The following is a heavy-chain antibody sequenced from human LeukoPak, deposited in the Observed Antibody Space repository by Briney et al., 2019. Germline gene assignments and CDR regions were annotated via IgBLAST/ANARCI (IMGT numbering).Heavy chain of an antibody. Sequence: PSETLSLTCTVSDGSMSVYYWSWIRQPPGKGLEWIGYIYYSGSTNYNPSLKRRVTISEDRSMNQFSLKLSSVTAADTAVYYCARHKSDYGDYHAHWGQGTLVTVSS. CDR3: ARHKSDYGDYHAH. D-gene: IGHD4-17*01. V-gene: IGHV4-59*08. J-gene: IGHJ4*02. CDR1: DGSMSVYY. CDR2: IYYSGST.